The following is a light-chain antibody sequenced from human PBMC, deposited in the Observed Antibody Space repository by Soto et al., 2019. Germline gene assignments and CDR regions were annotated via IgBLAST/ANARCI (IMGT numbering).Light chain of an antibody. V-gene: IGKV3-15*01. CDR2: GAS. J-gene: IGKJ2*01. CDR3: QQRHNWPLT. Sequence: EIVMTQSPATLSVSPGETATLSCRASQSITSELAGYQQKPGQPPRLLISGASTRATGVPARFTGSGSGSAVTLTISGLQSEDVAVYYCQQRHNWPLTFGQGTRLEI. CDR1: QSITSE.